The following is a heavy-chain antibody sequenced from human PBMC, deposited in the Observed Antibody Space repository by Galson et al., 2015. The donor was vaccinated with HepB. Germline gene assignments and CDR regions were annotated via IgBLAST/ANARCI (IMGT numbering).Heavy chain of an antibody. CDR1: GFTFSRYA. V-gene: IGHV3-23*01. D-gene: IGHD4-23*01. Sequence: SLRLSCAASGFTFSRYAMTWVRQAPGKGLEWVSAIGANDGSTYYVDSVKGRFTISRDNSKSKLYLRMNSLRAEDTAVYYCAKDLRAGNEFDYWGRGTLVTVSS. CDR2: IGANDGST. J-gene: IGHJ4*02. CDR3: AKDLRAGNEFDY.